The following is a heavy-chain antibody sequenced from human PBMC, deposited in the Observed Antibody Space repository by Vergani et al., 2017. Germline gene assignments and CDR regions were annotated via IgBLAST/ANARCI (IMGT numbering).Heavy chain of an antibody. V-gene: IGHV3-11*04. D-gene: IGHD3-9*01. CDR3: ARETDTGSSVSYNYYAMDV. CDR1: GFTFSDHY. Sequence: QVQLVESGGGLVKPGGSLRLSCASSGFTFSDHYMSWVRQAPGKGLEWISYMSSGDSIYYADSVKGRFTVSRDNTKNTLYLQMNILKDEDTAVYYCARETDTGSSVSYNYYAMDVWGQGTTVSVSS. CDR2: MSSGDSI. J-gene: IGHJ6*02.